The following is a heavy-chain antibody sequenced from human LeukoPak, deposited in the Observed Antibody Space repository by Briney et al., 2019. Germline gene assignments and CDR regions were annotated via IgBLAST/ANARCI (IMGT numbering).Heavy chain of an antibody. CDR1: GFIFSSYN. CDR3: AREGYSAYGLDY. D-gene: IGHD5-12*01. CDR2: ISSSSTYI. V-gene: IGHV3-21*01. Sequence: GGSVRLSCVASGFIFSSYNINWVRQAPGKGLEWVSSISSSSTYISYADSVKGRFTISRDNAKNSLDLQMDSLRVEDTAVYYCAREGYSAYGLDYWGQGTLVTVSS. J-gene: IGHJ4*02.